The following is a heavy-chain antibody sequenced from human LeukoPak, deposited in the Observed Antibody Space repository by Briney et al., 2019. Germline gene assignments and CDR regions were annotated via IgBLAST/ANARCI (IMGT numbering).Heavy chain of an antibody. V-gene: IGHV4-34*01. CDR1: GGSFSGYY. Sequence: SETLSLTCAVYGGSFSGYYWSWIRQPPGKGLERIGEINHSGSTNYNPSLKSRVTISVDTSKNQFSLKLSSVTAADTAVYYCARDPMVRGVKRGDYWGQGTLVTVSS. CDR2: INHSGST. J-gene: IGHJ4*02. CDR3: ARDPMVRGVKRGDY. D-gene: IGHD3-10*01.